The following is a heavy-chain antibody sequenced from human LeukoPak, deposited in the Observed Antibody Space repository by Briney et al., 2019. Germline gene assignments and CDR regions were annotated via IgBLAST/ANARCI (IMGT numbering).Heavy chain of an antibody. CDR2: IYYSGST. V-gene: IGHV4-59*01. D-gene: IGHD3-9*01. CDR3: ARGVATLTGSWGIGFYYYYMDA. CDR1: GGSISSYY. Sequence: PSETLSLTCTVSGGSISSYYWSWIRQPPGKGLEWIGYIYYSGSTNYNPSLKSRVTISVDTSKNQFSLKLSSVTAADTAVYYCARGVATLTGSWGIGFYYYYMDAWGKGTTVTVSS. J-gene: IGHJ6*03.